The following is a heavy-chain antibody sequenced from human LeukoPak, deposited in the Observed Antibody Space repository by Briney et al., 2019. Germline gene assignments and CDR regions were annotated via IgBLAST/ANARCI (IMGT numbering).Heavy chain of an antibody. Sequence: ASVKVSYKASGYTFTGHYLHWVRQAPGQGLEWMGWINPNNGGTNYAQKFQGRVTMTRDTSISTVYMELNRLRSDDTALYYCARGGAHYDILTGYADYWGQGTLVTVSS. CDR3: ARGGAHYDILTGYADY. D-gene: IGHD3-9*01. CDR2: INPNNGGT. J-gene: IGHJ4*02. V-gene: IGHV1-2*02. CDR1: GYTFTGHY.